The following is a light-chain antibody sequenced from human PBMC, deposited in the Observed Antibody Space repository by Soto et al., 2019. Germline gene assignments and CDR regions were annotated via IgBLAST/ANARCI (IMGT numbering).Light chain of an antibody. J-gene: IGKJ3*01. CDR3: QQYKNCPLT. V-gene: IGKV3-15*01. Sequence: EIVMTQSPASLSVSPGERATLSCRASQCLTCDLAWYQQKPGQAPRLLIYGTSTRATGVPARFSGSGSGTEFTLTISSRQSEDFSVYYCQQYKNCPLTFGPGTTVDI. CDR2: GTS. CDR1: QCLTCD.